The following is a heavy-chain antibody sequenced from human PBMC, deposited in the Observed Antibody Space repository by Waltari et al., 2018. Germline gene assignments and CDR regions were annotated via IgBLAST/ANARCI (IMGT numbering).Heavy chain of an antibody. CDR3: ARGLSSGWYKGYYFDY. CDR1: GGSFSGYY. CDR2: INHSGRT. D-gene: IGHD6-19*01. V-gene: IGHV4-34*01. Sequence: QVQLQQWGAGLLKPSETLSLTCAVYGGSFSGYYWSWIRQPPGKGLEWIGEINHSGRTNYNPSLKSRVTISVDTSKNQFSLKLSSVTAADTAVYYCARGLSSGWYKGYYFDYWGQGTLVTVSS. J-gene: IGHJ4*02.